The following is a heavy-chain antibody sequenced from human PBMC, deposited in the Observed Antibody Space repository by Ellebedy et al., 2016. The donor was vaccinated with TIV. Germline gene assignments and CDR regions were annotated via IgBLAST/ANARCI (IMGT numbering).Heavy chain of an antibody. Sequence: PGGSLRLSCAASGFSFSTYGMHWVRQAPGQGLEWVAVIWYDGFNNVYADSVKGRFTISRDNSKSTLYLEMKSLRVEDTAVYYCAREKDPYYEMLTGSFDYWGQGALVTVSS. CDR1: GFSFSTYG. D-gene: IGHD3-9*01. V-gene: IGHV3-33*01. J-gene: IGHJ4*02. CDR3: AREKDPYYEMLTGSFDY. CDR2: IWYDGFNN.